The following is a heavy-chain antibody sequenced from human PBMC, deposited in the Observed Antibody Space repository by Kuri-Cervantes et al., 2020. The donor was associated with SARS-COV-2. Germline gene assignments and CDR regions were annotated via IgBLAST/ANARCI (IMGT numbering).Heavy chain of an antibody. CDR2: LSYDG. V-gene: IGHV3-30*04. CDR3: ARDLSWAAAGSLDY. J-gene: IGHJ4*02. Sequence: GESLKISCAASGFDFNSYIMFWVRQAPDKGLEWVAVLSYDGDYADSVKGRSTISRDNAKNTVYLQMNSLRAEDTAVYYCARDLSWAAAGSLDYWGQGTLVTVSS. CDR1: GFDFNSYI. D-gene: IGHD6-13*01.